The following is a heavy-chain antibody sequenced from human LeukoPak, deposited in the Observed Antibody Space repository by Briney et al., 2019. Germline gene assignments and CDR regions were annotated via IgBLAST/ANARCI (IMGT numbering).Heavy chain of an antibody. D-gene: IGHD4-23*01. CDR2: IRYDGSNK. CDR1: GFTFSSYA. V-gene: IGHV3-30*02. J-gene: IGHJ4*02. CDR3: AKDLLVSVVTLGY. Sequence: QTGGSLRLSCAASGFTFSSYAMSWVRQAPGKGLEWVAFIRYDGSNKYYADSVKGRFTISRDNSKNTLYLQMNSLRAEDTAVYYCAKDLLVSVVTLGYWGQGTLVTVSS.